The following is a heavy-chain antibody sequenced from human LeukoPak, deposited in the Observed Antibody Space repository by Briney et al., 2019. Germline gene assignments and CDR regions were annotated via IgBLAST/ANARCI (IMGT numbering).Heavy chain of an antibody. CDR1: GGSISSYF. Sequence: PSETLSLTCSVSGGSISSYFWSWIRQPAGKGLEWIGRIYPSGSTNYNPSLKSRVTMSLDTSKSQFSLKLSSVIAADTAVYYCARLGYTYGYAFDAWGQEPWSPSLQ. CDR2: IYPSGST. V-gene: IGHV4-4*07. D-gene: IGHD5-18*01. J-gene: IGHJ4*01. CDR3: ARLGYTYGYAFDA.